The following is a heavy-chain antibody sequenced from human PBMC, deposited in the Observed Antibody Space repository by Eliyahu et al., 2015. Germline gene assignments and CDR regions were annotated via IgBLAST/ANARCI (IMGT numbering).Heavy chain of an antibody. CDR2: IKQDGSEK. J-gene: IGHJ6*02. Sequence: EVQLVESGGGLVQPGGSLRLSCAASGFTFXSYWRSWVRQAPGKGLEWVANIKQDGSEKYYVDSVKGRFTISRDNAKNSLYLQMNSLRAEDTAVYYCARWALVGAYYYYYGMDVWGQGTTVTVSS. V-gene: IGHV3-7*01. CDR1: GFTFXSYW. CDR3: ARWALVGAYYYYYGMDV. D-gene: IGHD1-26*01.